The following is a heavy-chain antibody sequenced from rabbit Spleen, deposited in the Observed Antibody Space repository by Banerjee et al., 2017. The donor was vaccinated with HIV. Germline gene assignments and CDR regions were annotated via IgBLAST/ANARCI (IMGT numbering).Heavy chain of an antibody. CDR1: GFSFSSRYY. J-gene: IGHJ4*01. D-gene: IGHD4-1*01. CDR2: IDSGSSGDT. Sequence: EQLEESGGGLVKPGASLTLTCTASGFSFSSRYYICWVRQAPGKGLEWIACIDSGSSGDTYYASWAKGRFTISKTSSTTVTLQMTSLTAADTATYFCARETSSGWGIVSFYFSLWGPGTLVTVS. V-gene: IGHV1S45*01. CDR3: ARETSSGWGIVSFYFSL.